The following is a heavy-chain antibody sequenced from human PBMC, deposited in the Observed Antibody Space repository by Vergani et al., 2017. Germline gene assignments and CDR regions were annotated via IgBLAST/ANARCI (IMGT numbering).Heavy chain of an antibody. CDR3: ARLYGRDSSGSKYFDY. CDR2: NHPADSDT. Sequence: EVQLVQSGAEVKKPGASLKISCQISGYSFTNYWIGWVRQMPGKGLEWMGINHPADSDTRYSPSFQGQVTISVDKSISTAYLQRSSLRASDSAMYYCARLYGRDSSGSKYFDYWGQGTLVTVSS. D-gene: IGHD3-22*01. J-gene: IGHJ4*02. V-gene: IGHV5-51*01. CDR1: GYSFTNYW.